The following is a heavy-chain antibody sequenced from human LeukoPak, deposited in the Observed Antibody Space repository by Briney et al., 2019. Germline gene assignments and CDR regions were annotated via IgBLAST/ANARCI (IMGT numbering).Heavy chain of an antibody. V-gene: IGHV1-69*04. D-gene: IGHD6-6*01. CDR2: IIPILGIA. J-gene: IGHJ3*02. CDR1: GGTFSSYA. Sequence: GASVKVSCKASGGTFSSYAISWVRQAPGQGLEWMGRIIPILGIANYAQKFQGRVTITADKSTSTAYMELSSLRSEDTAVYYCATSYSSSGGDAFDIWGQGTMVTVSS. CDR3: ATSYSSSGGDAFDI.